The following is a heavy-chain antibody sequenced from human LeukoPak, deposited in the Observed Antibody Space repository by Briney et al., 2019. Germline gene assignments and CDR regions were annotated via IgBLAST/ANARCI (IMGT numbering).Heavy chain of an antibody. CDR3: ARQARRTGTTWAFNY. CDR2: IYPGDSDT. J-gene: IGHJ4*02. V-gene: IGHV5-51*01. Sequence: GESLKISCKGSGYSFTSYWIGWVRQMPGKDLEWMGIIYPGDSDTRYSPSFQGQVTISADKSISTAYLQWSSLKASDTAMYYCARQARRTGTTWAFNYWGQGTLVTVSS. CDR1: GYSFTSYW. D-gene: IGHD1-7*01.